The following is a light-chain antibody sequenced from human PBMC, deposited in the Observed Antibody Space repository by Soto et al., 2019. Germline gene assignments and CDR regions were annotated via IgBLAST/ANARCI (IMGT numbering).Light chain of an antibody. J-gene: IGKJ1*01. CDR3: QQYNSYSTT. Sequence: DIQMTQSPSTLSASVGDRVTLACRASQSISSWLAWYQQKPGKAPKVLIYKASSLESGVPSRFSGSGSGTEFTLTISSLQPDDFATYYCQQYNSYSTTFGQGTKVDIK. V-gene: IGKV1-5*03. CDR1: QSISSW. CDR2: KAS.